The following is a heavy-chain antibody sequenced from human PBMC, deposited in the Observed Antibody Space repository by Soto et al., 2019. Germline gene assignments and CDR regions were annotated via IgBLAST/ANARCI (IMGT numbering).Heavy chain of an antibody. V-gene: IGHV3-9*01. CDR3: AKSPSYYDISVYSHFDY. J-gene: IGHJ4*01. CDR2: ISWNSGTT. D-gene: IGHD3-22*01. CDR1: GFAFDHFA. Sequence: GGSLRLSCAASGFAFDHFAMHWVRQAPGKGLEWVSGISWNSGTTGYADSVKGRFTISRDNAQSSLYLQMNFLRAEDTASYYCAKSPSYYDISVYSHFDYWGQGTLVTVS.